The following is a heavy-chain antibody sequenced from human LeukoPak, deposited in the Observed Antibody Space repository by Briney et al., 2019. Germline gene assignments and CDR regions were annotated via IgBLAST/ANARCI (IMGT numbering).Heavy chain of an antibody. J-gene: IGHJ5*02. Sequence: GGSLRLSCAASGFTFSDFNMNWVRQAPDKGLEWVSSISGSGYYIYYADSVKGRFTISRDNAKNSLFLQINSLRAEDTAVYYCARGTVAAPNWFDPWGQGTLVTVSS. CDR3: ARGTVAAPNWFDP. D-gene: IGHD6-19*01. V-gene: IGHV3-21*01. CDR2: ISGSGYYI. CDR1: GFTFSDFN.